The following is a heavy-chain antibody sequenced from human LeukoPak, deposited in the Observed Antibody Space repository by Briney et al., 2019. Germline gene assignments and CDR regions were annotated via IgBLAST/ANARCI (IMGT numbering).Heavy chain of an antibody. CDR3: AKFTAMALGYIDY. J-gene: IGHJ4*02. CDR2: IWYDGSNK. D-gene: IGHD5-18*01. CDR1: GFTFSSYG. V-gene: IGHV3-33*06. Sequence: GGSLRLSCAASGFTFSSYGMHWVRQAPGKGLEWVAVIWYDGSNKYYADSVKGRFTISRDNSKTTLYLQMNSLRAEDTAVYYCAKFTAMALGYIDYWGQGTLVTVSS.